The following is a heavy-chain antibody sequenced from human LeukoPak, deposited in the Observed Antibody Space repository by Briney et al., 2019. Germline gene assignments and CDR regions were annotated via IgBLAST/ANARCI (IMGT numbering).Heavy chain of an antibody. CDR1: GGSISSGGYY. CDR3: ARSQSKSDYYEDY. V-gene: IGHV4-31*03. J-gene: IGHJ4*02. Sequence: PSETLSLTCTVSGGSISSGGYYWSWIRQHPGTGLEWIGYIYYSGSTYCNPSLKSRVTISVDTSKNQFSLKLSSVTAADTAVYYCARSQSKSDYYEDYWGQGTLVTVSS. CDR2: IYYSGST. D-gene: IGHD3-22*01.